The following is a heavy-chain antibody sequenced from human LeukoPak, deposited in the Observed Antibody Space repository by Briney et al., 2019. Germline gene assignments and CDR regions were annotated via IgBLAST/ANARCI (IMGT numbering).Heavy chain of an antibody. CDR3: ARDGYNPTPLRD. J-gene: IGHJ4*02. CDR1: GGTFSSYA. CDR2: IIPIFGIA. V-gene: IGHV1-69*04. D-gene: IGHD5-24*01. Sequence: SVKVSCKTSGGTFSSYAISWVRQAPGQGLEWMGRIIPIFGIANYAQKFQGRVTITADKSTSTAYMELSSLRSEDTAVYYCARDGYNPTPLRDWGQGTLVTVSS.